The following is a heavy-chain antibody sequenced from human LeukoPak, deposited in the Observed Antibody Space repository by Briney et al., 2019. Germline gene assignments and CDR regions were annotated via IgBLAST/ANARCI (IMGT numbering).Heavy chain of an antibody. D-gene: IGHD3-22*01. V-gene: IGHV1-58*02. J-gene: IGHJ6*02. CDR2: IVVGSGNT. Sequence: ASVKVSCKASGYTFTSYGISWVRQAPGQRLEWIGWIVVGSGNTNYAQKFQERVTITRDMSTSTAYMELSSLRSEDTAVYYCAADSYDSSGYRADYYYYGMDVWGQGTTVTVSS. CDR1: GYTFTSYG. CDR3: AADSYDSSGYRADYYYYGMDV.